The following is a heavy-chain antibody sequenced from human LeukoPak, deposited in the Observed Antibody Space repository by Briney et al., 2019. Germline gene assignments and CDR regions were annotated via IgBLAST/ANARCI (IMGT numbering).Heavy chain of an antibody. CDR2: IYSGGST. CDR3: ARLLWELLGRGGSYYSDY. CDR1: GFTVSSNY. Sequence: GGSLRLSCAASGFTVSSNYMTWVRQAPGKGLEWVSVIYSGGSTYYADSVKGRFTISRDNSKNTLYLQMNSLRAEDTAVYYCARLLWELLGRGGSYYSDYWGQGTLVTVSS. D-gene: IGHD1-26*01. J-gene: IGHJ4*02. V-gene: IGHV3-53*01.